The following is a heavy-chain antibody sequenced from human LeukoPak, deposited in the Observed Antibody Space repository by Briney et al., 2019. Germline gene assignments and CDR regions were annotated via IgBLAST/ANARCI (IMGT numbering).Heavy chain of an antibody. J-gene: IGHJ5*02. Sequence: ASVKVSCKASRSTFTGYYMHWVRQAPGQGLEWMGWINPNSGGTYYAQKFEGRVTMTRDTSISTADMELSRLRFDDTAVYYCARVQSGYDAWFDPWGQGTLVTVSS. D-gene: IGHD5-12*01. CDR2: INPNSGGT. V-gene: IGHV1-2*02. CDR3: ARVQSGYDAWFDP. CDR1: RSTFTGYY.